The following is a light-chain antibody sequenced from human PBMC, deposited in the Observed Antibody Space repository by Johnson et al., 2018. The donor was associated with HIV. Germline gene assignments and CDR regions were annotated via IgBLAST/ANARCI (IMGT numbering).Light chain of an antibody. V-gene: IGLV1-51*01. Sequence: QSVLTQPPSVSAAPGQKVTISCSGSSSNIGNNYVSWYQQLPGTAPKLLIYDNNKRPSGIPDRFSGSKSGTSATLGITRLQPGDEADYYCGTWDSSLSAYVFGTGTKVTVL. J-gene: IGLJ1*01. CDR2: DNN. CDR1: SSNIGNNY. CDR3: GTWDSSLSAYV.